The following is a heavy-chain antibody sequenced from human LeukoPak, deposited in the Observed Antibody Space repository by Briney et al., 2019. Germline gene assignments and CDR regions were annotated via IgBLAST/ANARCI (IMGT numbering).Heavy chain of an antibody. V-gene: IGHV1-69*04. CDR3: ATGARYGSDVSLAFDI. CDR2: IIPIPTIA. CDR1: GGTVSRYA. J-gene: IGHJ3*02. D-gene: IGHD3-10*01. Sequence: GASVTVSCKASGGTVSRYAIIWVGQGRGQGLEWMGRIIPIPTIANYAQKLQGRVTITADKSTGTAYMELSSPRSEDTAAYYCATGARYGSDVSLAFDIWGQGTIVTVSS.